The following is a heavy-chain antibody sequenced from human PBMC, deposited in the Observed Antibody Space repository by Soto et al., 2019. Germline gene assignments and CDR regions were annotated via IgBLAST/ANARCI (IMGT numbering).Heavy chain of an antibody. CDR2: INPNSGGT. V-gene: IGHV1-2*02. CDR1: GYTFTGYY. J-gene: IGHJ4*02. CDR3: ARASTIFGVVIPFDY. D-gene: IGHD3-3*01. Sequence: ASVKVSCKASGYTFTGYYMHWVRQAPGQGLEWMGWINPNSGGTNYAQEFQGRVTMTRDTSISTAYMELSRLRSDDTAVYYCARASTIFGVVIPFDYWGQGTLVTVSS.